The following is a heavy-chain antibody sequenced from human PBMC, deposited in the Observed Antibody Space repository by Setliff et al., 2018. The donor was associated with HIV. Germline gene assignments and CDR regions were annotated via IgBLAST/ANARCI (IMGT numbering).Heavy chain of an antibody. J-gene: IGHJ3*02. CDR2: INTDGRLT. V-gene: IGHV3-74*01. D-gene: IGHD6-13*01. CDR1: GFSFSNSW. CDR3: ARPHSNRRPYAFDI. Sequence: GGSLRLSCAASGFSFSNSWMHWVRQAPGKGLVWVSRINTDGRLTNYADSVKGRFTISRDNTKNTLYLQMHSLTAEDTAVYYCARPHSNRRPYAFDIWGQGTMVTVSS.